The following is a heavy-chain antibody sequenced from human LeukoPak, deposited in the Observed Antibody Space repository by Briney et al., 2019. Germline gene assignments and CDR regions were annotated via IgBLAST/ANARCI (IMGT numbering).Heavy chain of an antibody. Sequence: GSLRLSCATSGFTFSNAWMNWVRQAPGRGLEWVGRIRSNSDGGTIDYAAPVKGRFTLSRDDSKTTLYLQMNSLQTEDTAVYYCATDFYDSTWGQGTLVTVSS. CDR2: IRSNSDGGTI. D-gene: IGHD3-22*01. J-gene: IGHJ5*02. CDR3: ATDFYDST. CDR1: GFTFSNAW. V-gene: IGHV3-15*07.